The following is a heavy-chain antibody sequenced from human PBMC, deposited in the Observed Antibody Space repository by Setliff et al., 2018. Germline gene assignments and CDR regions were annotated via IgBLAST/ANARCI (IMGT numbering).Heavy chain of an antibody. CDR2: INNYSFKT. J-gene: IGHJ4*02. CDR1: GYTFTNYG. V-gene: IGHV1-18*01. CDR3: ARINFYVSSGYYYAPDY. Sequence: ASVKVSCKTSGYTFTNYGITWVRQAPGQELEWMGWINNYSFKTNYPQKFLGRVTVTTDTSTGTAYMELGSLTSDDTAIYYCARINFYVSSGYYYAPDYWGPGTLVTSPQ. D-gene: IGHD3-22*01.